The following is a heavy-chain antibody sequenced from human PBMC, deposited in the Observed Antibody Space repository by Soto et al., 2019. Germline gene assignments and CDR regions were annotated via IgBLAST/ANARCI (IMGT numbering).Heavy chain of an antibody. J-gene: IGHJ4*02. Sequence: GGSLRLSCAASGFTFSNYALAWVRQAPGKGLEWVSGISGSGGSTFYPDSVKGRFTISRDNSKNTLYLQMNSLRAEDTAVYYCAKELMVYTIYYFDYWGQGTLVTVSS. CDR1: GFTFSNYA. CDR2: ISGSGGST. V-gene: IGHV3-23*01. D-gene: IGHD2-8*01. CDR3: AKELMVYTIYYFDY.